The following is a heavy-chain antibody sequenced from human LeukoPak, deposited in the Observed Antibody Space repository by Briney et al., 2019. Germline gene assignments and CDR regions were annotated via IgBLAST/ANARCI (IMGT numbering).Heavy chain of an antibody. CDR3: ARGLPLWVMVRGVNWFDP. CDR1: GGSISSSSYY. V-gene: IGHV4-39*07. J-gene: IGHJ5*02. Sequence: SETLSLTCTVSGGSISSSSYYWGWIRQPPGKGLEWIGSIYYSGSTYYNPSLKSRVTISVDTSKNQFSLKPSSVTAADTAVYYCARGLPLWVMVRGVNWFDPWGQGTLVTASS. D-gene: IGHD3-10*01. CDR2: IYYSGST.